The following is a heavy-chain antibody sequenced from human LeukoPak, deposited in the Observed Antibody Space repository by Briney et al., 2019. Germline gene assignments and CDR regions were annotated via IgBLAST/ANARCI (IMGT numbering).Heavy chain of an antibody. D-gene: IGHD5-18*01. Sequence: PSETLSLTCAVYGGSFSGYYWSWIRQPPGKGLEWIGEINHSGSTNYNPSLKSRVTISVDTSKNQFSLKLSSVTAADTAVYYCARVGYSPLGWFDPWGQGTLVTVSS. V-gene: IGHV4-34*01. CDR3: ARVGYSPLGWFDP. CDR1: GGSFSGYY. CDR2: INHSGST. J-gene: IGHJ5*02.